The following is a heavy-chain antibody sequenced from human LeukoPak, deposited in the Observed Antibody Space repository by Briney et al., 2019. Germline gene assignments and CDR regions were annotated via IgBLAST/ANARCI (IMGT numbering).Heavy chain of an antibody. J-gene: IGHJ3*02. CDR3: ARLGDSDIFDI. D-gene: IGHD2-21*02. CDR1: GGTFSSYA. Sequence: SVKVSCKASGGTFSSYAISWVRQAPGQGLEWMGGIIPIFGTANYAQKFQGRVTITADKSTSTAYMELSSLRSEDTAMYYCARLGDSDIFDIWGQGTMVTVSS. CDR2: IIPIFGTA. V-gene: IGHV1-69*06.